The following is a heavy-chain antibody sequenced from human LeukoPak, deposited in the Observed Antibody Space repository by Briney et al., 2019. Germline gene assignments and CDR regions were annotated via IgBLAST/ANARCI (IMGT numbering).Heavy chain of an antibody. Sequence: PSETLSLTCTVSGGSISSSSYYWGWIRQPPGKGLEWIGSIYYSGSTYYNPSLKSRVTISVDTSKNQFSLRLSSVTAADTAVYYCARQDGYNYFDYWGQGTLVTVSS. CDR3: ARQDGYNYFDY. CDR1: GGSISSSSYY. J-gene: IGHJ4*02. CDR2: IYYSGST. D-gene: IGHD5-24*01. V-gene: IGHV4-39*01.